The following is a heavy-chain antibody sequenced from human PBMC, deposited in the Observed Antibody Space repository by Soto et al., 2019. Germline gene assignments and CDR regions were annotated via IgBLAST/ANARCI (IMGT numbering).Heavy chain of an antibody. CDR2: IYPGDSDT. Sequence: HGESLKISCKGSGYSFTSYWIGWVRQMPGKGLEWMGIIYPGDSDTRYSPSFQGQVTISADKSISTAYLQWSSLKASDTAMYYCARLLVVVPAATSFDYWGQGTLVTVSS. J-gene: IGHJ4*02. V-gene: IGHV5-51*01. CDR1: GYSFTSYW. D-gene: IGHD2-2*01. CDR3: ARLLVVVPAATSFDY.